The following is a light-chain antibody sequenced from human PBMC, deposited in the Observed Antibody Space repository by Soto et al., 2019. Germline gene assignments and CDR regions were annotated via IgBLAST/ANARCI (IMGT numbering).Light chain of an antibody. J-gene: IGLJ2*01. CDR1: SSHIGSNT. Sequence: QSVLTQPPSASGTPGQRVTISCSGSSSHIGSNTVNWYQQLPGTAPKLLIYSNNQRPSGVPYRFSGSKSGTSASLAICGLQSEDEADYYCAAWDDSLNDVVFGGGTKVTVL. V-gene: IGLV1-44*01. CDR2: SNN. CDR3: AAWDDSLNDVV.